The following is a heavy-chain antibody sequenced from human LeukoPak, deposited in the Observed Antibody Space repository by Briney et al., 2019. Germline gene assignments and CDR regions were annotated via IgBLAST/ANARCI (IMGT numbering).Heavy chain of an antibody. Sequence: SETLSLTCTVSGDSISSYYWSWIRQPAGKGLEWIGRIYTSGSTNYNPSLKSRVTMSVDTSKNQLSLKLSSVTAADTAVYFYARATVGARDAFDIWGQGTMVTVSS. CDR2: IYTSGST. V-gene: IGHV4-4*07. CDR3: ARATVGARDAFDI. J-gene: IGHJ3*02. CDR1: GDSISSYY. D-gene: IGHD1-26*01.